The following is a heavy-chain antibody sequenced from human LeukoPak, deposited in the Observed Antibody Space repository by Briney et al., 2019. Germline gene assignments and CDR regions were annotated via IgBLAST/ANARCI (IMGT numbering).Heavy chain of an antibody. J-gene: IGHJ4*02. Sequence: GGSLRLSCAASGFTVSSNYMSWVRQAPGKGLEWVSVIYSGGGTYYADSVKGRFTISRDNSKNTLYLQMNSLRAEDTAVYYCARDSAVAGYDYWGQGTLVTVSS. CDR2: IYSGGGT. CDR3: ARDSAVAGYDY. V-gene: IGHV3-53*01. D-gene: IGHD6-19*01. CDR1: GFTVSSNY.